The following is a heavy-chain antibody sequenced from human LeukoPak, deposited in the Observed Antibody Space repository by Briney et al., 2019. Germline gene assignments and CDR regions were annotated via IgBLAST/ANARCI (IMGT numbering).Heavy chain of an antibody. J-gene: IGHJ4*02. Sequence: TGRSLRLSCAASGFTFSSYGMHWVRQAPGKGLEWVAVISYDGSNKYYADSVKGRFTISRDNSKNTLYLQMNSLRAEDTAVYYCAKSWEQWLVRGFDYWGQGTLVTVSP. CDR2: ISYDGSNK. CDR3: AKSWEQWLVRGFDY. D-gene: IGHD6-19*01. CDR1: GFTFSSYG. V-gene: IGHV3-30*18.